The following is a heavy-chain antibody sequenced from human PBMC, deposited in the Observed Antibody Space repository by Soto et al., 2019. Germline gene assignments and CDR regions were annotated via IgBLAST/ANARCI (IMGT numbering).Heavy chain of an antibody. D-gene: IGHD6-19*01. V-gene: IGHV3-7*05. CDR2: IKQDGSEK. CDR3: ARDNAVALDAFDI. CDR1: GFTFSSYW. Sequence: GGSLRLSCAASGFTFSSYWMSWVRQAPGKGLEWVANIKQDGSEKYYVDSVKGRFTISRDNAKNSLYLQMNSLRAEDTAVYYCARDNAVALDAFDIWVQGTMVTVSS. J-gene: IGHJ3*02.